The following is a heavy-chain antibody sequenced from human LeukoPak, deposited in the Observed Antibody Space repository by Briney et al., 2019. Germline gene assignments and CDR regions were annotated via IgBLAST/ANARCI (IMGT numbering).Heavy chain of an antibody. CDR2: IYYSEST. CDR1: GGSISLSSYY. D-gene: IGHD3-3*01. CDR3: VRVYDFWSGYRYYYYMDV. J-gene: IGHJ6*03. Sequence: SETLSLTCSVSGGSISLSSYYWGWIRQPPGKGLEWIGSIYYSESTYYNPSLKSRVTISVDTSKNQFSLKLTSVTAADTAVYYCVRVYDFWSGYRYYYYMDVWGKGTTVTVSS. V-gene: IGHV4-39*01.